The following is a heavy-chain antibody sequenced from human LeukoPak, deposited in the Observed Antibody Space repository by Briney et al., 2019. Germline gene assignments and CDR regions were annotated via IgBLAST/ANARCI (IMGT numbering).Heavy chain of an antibody. V-gene: IGHV4-59*01. D-gene: IGHD6-19*01. CDR3: ARDHSSGWYQNWYFDL. CDR2: IYYSGST. CDR1: GGSISSYY. J-gene: IGHJ2*01. Sequence: KPSETLSLTCTVSGGSISSYYWSWIRQPPGKGLEWIRYIYYSGSTNYNPSLKSRVTISVDTSKNQFSLKLSSVTAADTAVYYCARDHSSGWYQNWYFDLWGRGTLVTVSS.